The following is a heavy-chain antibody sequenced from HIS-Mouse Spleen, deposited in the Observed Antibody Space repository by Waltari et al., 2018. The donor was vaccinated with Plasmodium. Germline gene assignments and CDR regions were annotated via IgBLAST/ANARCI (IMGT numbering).Heavy chain of an antibody. J-gene: IGHJ4*02. CDR3: AHRPDCSSTSCYGGFDY. CDR2: IYWDDDK. V-gene: IGHV2-5*02. CDR1: GFSLSTSGVG. Sequence: QITLKESGPTLVKPTQTLTLTCTFSGFSLSTSGVGVGWIRQPPGKALEWLALIYWDDDKRYSPSLKVRPTITKYTSKNQVVLTMTSMDPVDTATYYCAHRPDCSSTSCYGGFDYWGQGTLVTVSS. D-gene: IGHD2-2*01.